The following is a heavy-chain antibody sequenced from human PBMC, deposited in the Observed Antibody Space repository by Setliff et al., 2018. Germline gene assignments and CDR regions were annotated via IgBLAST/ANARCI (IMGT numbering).Heavy chain of an antibody. Sequence: KPSETLSLTCTVSGGSISSHYWSWIRQPPGKGLEWIGSIYYSGSTNYNPSLKSRVTISVDTSKNQFSLKLSSVTAADTAVYYCARVGSVGYFDLWGRGTLVTVSS. V-gene: IGHV4-59*11. D-gene: IGHD2-15*01. CDR3: ARVGSVGYFDL. J-gene: IGHJ2*01. CDR1: GGSISSHY. CDR2: IYYSGST.